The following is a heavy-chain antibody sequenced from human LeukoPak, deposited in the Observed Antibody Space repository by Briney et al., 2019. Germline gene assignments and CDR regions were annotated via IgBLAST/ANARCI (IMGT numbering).Heavy chain of an antibody. CDR2: IKQDGSEK. Sequence: GGSLRLSCAASGFTFSSSAMSWVRQAPGKGLEWVANIKQDGSEKYYVDSVKGRFTISRDNAKNSLYLQMNSLRAEDTAVYYCARDKEGATVGPPPYFDYWGQGTLVTVSS. V-gene: IGHV3-7*01. D-gene: IGHD1-26*01. CDR3: ARDKEGATVGPPPYFDY. CDR1: GFTFSSSA. J-gene: IGHJ4*02.